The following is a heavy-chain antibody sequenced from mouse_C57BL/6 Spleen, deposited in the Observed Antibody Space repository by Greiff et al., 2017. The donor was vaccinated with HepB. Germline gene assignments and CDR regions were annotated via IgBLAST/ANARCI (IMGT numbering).Heavy chain of an antibody. CDR3: ARLGYLYAMDY. CDR1: GYTFTSYW. V-gene: IGHV1-52*01. J-gene: IGHJ4*01. Sequence: VQLQQPGAELVRPGSSVKLSCKASGYTFTSYWMHWVKQRPIQGLEWIGNIDPSDSETHYNQKFKDKATLTVDKSSSTAYMQLSSLTSEDSAVYYCARLGYLYAMDYWGQGTSVTVSS. D-gene: IGHD2-2*01. CDR2: IDPSDSET.